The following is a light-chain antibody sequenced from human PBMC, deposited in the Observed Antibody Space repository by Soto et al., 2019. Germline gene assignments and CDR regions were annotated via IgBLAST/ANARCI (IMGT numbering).Light chain of an antibody. Sequence: DIVLTRSPDSLAVSLGERATINCKSSQTILYSSNHKNYLAWYQQRPGQPPKLLISWASTRESGVPDRFSGSGSGTDFTLTINNLQAEDVAVYYCQQYYSIPRAFGQGTRVEIK. CDR3: QQYYSIPRA. CDR1: QTILYSSNHKNY. J-gene: IGKJ1*01. CDR2: WAS. V-gene: IGKV4-1*01.